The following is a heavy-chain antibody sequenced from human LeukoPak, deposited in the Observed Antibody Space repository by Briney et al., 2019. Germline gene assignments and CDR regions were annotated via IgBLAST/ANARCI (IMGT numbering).Heavy chain of an antibody. CDR2: INHSGST. CDR1: GGSFSCSY. CDR3: ARGGRGYCISTSCDTDYFDY. D-gene: IGHD2-2*02. Sequence: SETLSLTCAVSGGSFSCSYWSWIRQPPGKGLEWIGEINHSGSTNYNPSLKSRVTISVDTSKNQFSLKLSSVTAAGTAVYYCARGGRGYCISTSCDTDYFDYWGQGTLVTVSS. V-gene: IGHV4-34*01. J-gene: IGHJ4*02.